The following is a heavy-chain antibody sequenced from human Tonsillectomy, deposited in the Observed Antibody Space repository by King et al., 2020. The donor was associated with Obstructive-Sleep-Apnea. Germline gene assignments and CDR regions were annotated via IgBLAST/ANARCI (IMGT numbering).Heavy chain of an antibody. J-gene: IGHJ5*02. V-gene: IGHV7-4-1*02. D-gene: IGHD1-1*01. CDR3: ARGLLLERAPTPS. CDR2: INTHTGNP. CDR1: GYTFTSYA. Sequence: QLVQSGSELKKPGASVKVSCKASGYTFTSYAMNWVRQAPGQGLEWMGWINTHTGNPAYAQGFRERFVFSLDTSVSTAYLEISSLKTEDTAVYYCARGLLLERAPTPSWGQGTLVTVSS.